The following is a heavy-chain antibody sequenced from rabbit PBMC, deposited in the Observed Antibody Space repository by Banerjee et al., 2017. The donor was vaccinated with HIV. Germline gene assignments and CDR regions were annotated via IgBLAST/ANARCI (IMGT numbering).Heavy chain of an antibody. Sequence: QSLEESGGDLVKPGASLTVTCTASGFSFSSSYWICWVRQAPGKGLEWIACIYTSGGGSYYASWAKGRFTISKTSSTTVTLQMTSLTAADTATYFCARGVSGGTGGGTRPYYFNLWGPGTLVTVS. J-gene: IGHJ4*01. CDR2: IYTSGGGS. V-gene: IGHV1S40*01. D-gene: IGHD7-1*01. CDR3: ARGVSGGTGGGTRPYYFNL. CDR1: GFSFSSSYW.